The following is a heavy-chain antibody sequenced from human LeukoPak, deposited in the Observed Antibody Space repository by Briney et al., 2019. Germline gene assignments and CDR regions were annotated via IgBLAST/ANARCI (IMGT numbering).Heavy chain of an antibody. Sequence: GGSLRLSCAASGFTFSTYSMNWVRQAPGKGLEWVSYISGSGSAVYYADSVKGRFTISRDNAKNSLYLQMNSLRTGDTAVYYCAKSRSQEDTTYPYYFDSWGQGTLVTVSS. CDR3: AKSRSQEDTTYPYYFDS. V-gene: IGHV3-48*04. CDR2: ISGSGSAV. CDR1: GFTFSTYS. D-gene: IGHD1-1*01. J-gene: IGHJ4*02.